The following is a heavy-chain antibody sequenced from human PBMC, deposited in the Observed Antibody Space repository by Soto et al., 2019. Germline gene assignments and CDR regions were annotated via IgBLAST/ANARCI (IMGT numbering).Heavy chain of an antibody. Sequence: GGSLRLSCAASGFTFSSYSMNWVRQAPGKGLEWVSSISSSSSYIYYADSVKGRFTISRDNAKNSLYLQMNSLRAEDTAVYYCARDPSIAVAGTGAYFDYWGQGTLVTVSS. D-gene: IGHD6-19*01. V-gene: IGHV3-21*01. J-gene: IGHJ4*02. CDR3: ARDPSIAVAGTGAYFDY. CDR1: GFTFSSYS. CDR2: ISSSSSYI.